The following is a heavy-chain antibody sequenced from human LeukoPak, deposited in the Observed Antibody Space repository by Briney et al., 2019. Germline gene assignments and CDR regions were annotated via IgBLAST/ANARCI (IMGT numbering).Heavy chain of an antibody. Sequence: GGSLRLSRAASGFTFSDYYMTWIRQAPGKGLEWVSYISSSGSYTKYADSVKGRFTISRDNAKNLLYLQMNSLRAEDTAVYYCARVLPAAGHFDYWAQGTLVTVSS. V-gene: IGHV3-11*06. CDR2: ISSSGSYT. CDR3: ARVLPAAGHFDY. CDR1: GFTFSDYY. J-gene: IGHJ4*02. D-gene: IGHD6-13*01.